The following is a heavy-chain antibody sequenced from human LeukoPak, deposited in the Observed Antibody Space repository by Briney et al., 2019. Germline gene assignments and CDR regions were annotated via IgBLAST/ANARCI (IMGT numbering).Heavy chain of an antibody. CDR2: INPSGGST. V-gene: IGHV1-46*01. J-gene: IGHJ4*02. Sequence: ASVKVSCKASGYTFTSYYMHWVRQAPGQGLEWMGIINPSGGSTSYAQKFQGRVTMTRDTSTRTVYMELSSLRSEDTAVYYCAGEGGGAYDFSDYWGQGTLVTISS. CDR3: AGEGGGAYDFSDY. D-gene: IGHD3-3*01. CDR1: GYTFTSYY.